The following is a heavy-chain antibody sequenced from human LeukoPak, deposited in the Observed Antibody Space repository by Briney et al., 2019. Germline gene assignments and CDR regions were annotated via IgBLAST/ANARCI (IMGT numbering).Heavy chain of an antibody. CDR2: ISGSGGST. V-gene: IGHV3-23*01. J-gene: IGHJ4*02. CDR3: AKQLWLVRGAFDY. CDR1: GFTFSSYA. D-gene: IGHD6-19*01. Sequence: PGGSLRLSCAASGFTFSSYAMSWVRQAPGKGLEWVSAISGSGGSTYYADSVKGRFTISRDNSKNTLYLKMNSLRAEDTAVYYCAKQLWLVRGAFDYWGQGTLVTVSS.